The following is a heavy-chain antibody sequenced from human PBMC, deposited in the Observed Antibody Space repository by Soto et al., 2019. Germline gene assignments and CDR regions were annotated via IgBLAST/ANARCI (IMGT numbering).Heavy chain of an antibody. V-gene: IGHV3-11*03. D-gene: IGHD1-7*01. J-gene: IGHJ4*02. CDR2: ISSSLGHT. CDR1: GFDFSDFH. Sequence: GGSLRLSCVASGFDFSDFHISWVRQAPGKGLEWISYISSSLGHTDYAESVKGRFTISRDNAKSSVFLGMSDLRSDDTAVYYCAANWNFGLNFWGQGTLATVSS. CDR3: AANWNFGLNF.